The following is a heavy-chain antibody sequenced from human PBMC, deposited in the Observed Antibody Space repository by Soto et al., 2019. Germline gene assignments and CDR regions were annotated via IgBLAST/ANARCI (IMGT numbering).Heavy chain of an antibody. CDR2: IYYRGNT. D-gene: IGHD3-9*01. V-gene: IGHV4-59*08. CDR1: GGSIGTYY. J-gene: IGHJ4*02. CDR3: ARHPGYYDILTGYTTYYFDY. Sequence: SETLSLTCTVSGGSIGTYYWSWIRQPPGKGLEWIGYIYYRGNTDYNPSIKSRDNISLDTPKNHFSLKLSSVTAADTAVYYCARHPGYYDILTGYTTYYFDYWGQGILVTVS.